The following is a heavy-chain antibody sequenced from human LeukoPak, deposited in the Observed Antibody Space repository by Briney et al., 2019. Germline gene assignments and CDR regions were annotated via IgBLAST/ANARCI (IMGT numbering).Heavy chain of an antibody. V-gene: IGHV4-4*07. D-gene: IGHD1-26*01. Sequence: SETLSLTCTVPGGSISSYYWSWIRHPAGKGLEWIGRIYTSGSTNYNASLKSRVSMSVDTSKNQFSLKLSSVTAADTAVFYCARENSGSYREFDYWGQGTLVTVSS. J-gene: IGHJ4*02. CDR1: GGSISSYY. CDR2: IYTSGST. CDR3: ARENSGSYREFDY.